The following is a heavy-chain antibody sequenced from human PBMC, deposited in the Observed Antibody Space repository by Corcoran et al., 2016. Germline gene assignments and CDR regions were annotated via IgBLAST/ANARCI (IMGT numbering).Heavy chain of an antibody. Sequence: QVQLQQSGPGLVKPSQTLSLTCAISGDSVSSNSAAWNWIRQSPSRGLEWLGRTYYRSKWYNDYAVSVKSRITINPTTSKNQFSLQLNSVSPEDTAVYYCARAESTGIVVVPAGGMDVWGQGTTVTVSS. V-gene: IGHV6-1*01. CDR1: GDSVSSNSAA. J-gene: IGHJ6*02. CDR2: TYYRSKWYN. D-gene: IGHD2-2*01. CDR3: ARAESTGIVVVPAGGMDV.